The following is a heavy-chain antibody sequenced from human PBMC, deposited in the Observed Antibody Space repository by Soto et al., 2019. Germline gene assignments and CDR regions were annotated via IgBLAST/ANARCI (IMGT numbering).Heavy chain of an antibody. CDR3: AREGRLAAAGRFDY. Sequence: SETLSLTCTVSGGSISSGDYYWSWIRQVPKRGLEWIGYIYYSGSTYYNPSLRSRVAMSVDTSKNQFSLKLSSVTAADTAIYYCAREGRLAAAGRFDYWGQGTLVTVSS. CDR1: GGSISSGDYY. D-gene: IGHD6-13*01. V-gene: IGHV4-31*03. CDR2: IYYSGST. J-gene: IGHJ4*02.